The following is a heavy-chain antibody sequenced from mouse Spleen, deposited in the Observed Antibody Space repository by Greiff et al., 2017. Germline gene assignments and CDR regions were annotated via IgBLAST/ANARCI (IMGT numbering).Heavy chain of an antibody. J-gene: IGHJ2*01. V-gene: IGHV1-7*01. CDR2: ISPSSGYT. CDR3: ASLYYRYDDYFDY. Sequence: QVQLQQSGAELAKPGASVKLSCKASGYTFTSYWMYWVNQRPGQGLEWIGNISPSSGYTKYNQKLKDKATLTADKSASTAYMHLSSLTYEDSAVYYCASLYYRYDDYFDYWGQGTTLTVSS. D-gene: IGHD2-14*01. CDR1: GYTFTSYW.